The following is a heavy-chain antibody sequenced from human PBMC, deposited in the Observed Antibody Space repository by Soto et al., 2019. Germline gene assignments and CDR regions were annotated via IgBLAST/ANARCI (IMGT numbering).Heavy chain of an antibody. CDR2: ISSSSSTI. V-gene: IGHV3-48*02. J-gene: IGHJ3*02. CDR1: GFTFSSYS. Sequence: EVQLVESGGGLVQPGGSLRLSCAASGFTFSSYSMNWVRQAPGKGLEWVSYISSSSSTIYYADSVKGRFTISRDNAKNSLYRQMNSLRDEDTAVYYCARDRAYYDILTGYYDANRRNAFDIWGQGTMVTVSS. CDR3: ARDRAYYDILTGYYDANRRNAFDI. D-gene: IGHD3-9*01.